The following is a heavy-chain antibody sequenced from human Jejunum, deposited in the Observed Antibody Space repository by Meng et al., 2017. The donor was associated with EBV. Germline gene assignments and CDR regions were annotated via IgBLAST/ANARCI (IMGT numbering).Heavy chain of an antibody. D-gene: IGHD2-8*01. CDR3: ARVFFGVIDY. J-gene: IGHJ4*02. V-gene: IGHV4-39*07. Sequence: QLQLQESGPGLVKPSETLSLTCTVSGDSISNSDYYWGWVRQPPGRGLEWIGSIYYSGNTYYNPSLKSRVTISIDPSKNQFSLKLISVTAADTAVYYCARVFFGVIDYWGQGTLVTVSS. CDR1: GDSISNSDYY. CDR2: IYYSGNT.